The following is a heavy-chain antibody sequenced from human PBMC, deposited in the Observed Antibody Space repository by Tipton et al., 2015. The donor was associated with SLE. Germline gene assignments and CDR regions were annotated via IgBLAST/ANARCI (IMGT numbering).Heavy chain of an antibody. CDR3: ARGEVLDY. CDR2: INHSGST. D-gene: IGHD4/OR15-4a*01. V-gene: IGHV4-34*01. Sequence: LRLSCAASGFTFRSYEMNWVRQAPGKGLEWIGEINHSGSTNYNPSLKSRVTISVDTSKNQFSLKLSSVTAADTAVYYCARGEVLDYWGQGTLVTVSS. CDR1: GFTFRSYE. J-gene: IGHJ4*02.